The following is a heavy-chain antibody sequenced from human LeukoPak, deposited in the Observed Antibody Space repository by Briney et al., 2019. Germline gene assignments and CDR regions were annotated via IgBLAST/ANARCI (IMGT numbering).Heavy chain of an antibody. CDR3: ARKKQSAFDY. J-gene: IGHJ4*02. Sequence: GGSLRLSCAASGSSFGSYDMHWVRQAPVKGLEWVSAIGTAGDTYYPGSVKGRFSVSRENAKNSLYLQMNSLRAGDTAVYYCARKKQSAFDYWGQGTLVTVSS. V-gene: IGHV3-13*04. D-gene: IGHD6-19*01. CDR2: IGTAGDT. CDR1: GSSFGSYD.